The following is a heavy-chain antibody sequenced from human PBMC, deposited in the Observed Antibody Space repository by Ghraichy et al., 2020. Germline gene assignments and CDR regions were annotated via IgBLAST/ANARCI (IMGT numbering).Heavy chain of an antibody. Sequence: ASVKVSCKASGYTFNNYDINWVRQAPGQGLEWMGWMNPISGNTGYAQKFQGRVTMTMDTSITTAYMELSSLRSEDTAVYYCARPQRGYCANSQYYYYMDVWGKGTTVTVSS. CDR1: GYTFNNYD. J-gene: IGHJ6*03. V-gene: IGHV1-8*01. D-gene: IGHD4-23*01. CDR3: ARPQRGYCANSQYYYYMDV. CDR2: MNPISGNT.